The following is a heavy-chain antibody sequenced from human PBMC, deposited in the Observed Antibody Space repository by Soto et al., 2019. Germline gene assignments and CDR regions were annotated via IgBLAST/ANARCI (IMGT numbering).Heavy chain of an antibody. Sequence: PGESLKISCKGSGYSFTGYWISWVRQMPGKGLEWMGRIDPSDSYTNYSPSFQGHVTISADKSISTAYLQWSSLKVSDTAMYYCARQVVGYCSGGSCTPFDYWGQGTLVTVSS. J-gene: IGHJ4*02. V-gene: IGHV5-10-1*01. D-gene: IGHD2-15*01. CDR2: IDPSDSYT. CDR1: GYSFTGYW. CDR3: ARQVVGYCSGGSCTPFDY.